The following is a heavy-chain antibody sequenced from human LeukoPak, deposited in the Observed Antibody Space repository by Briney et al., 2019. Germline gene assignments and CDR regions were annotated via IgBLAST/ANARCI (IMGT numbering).Heavy chain of an antibody. D-gene: IGHD3-22*01. CDR1: GFTFSSYW. Sequence: GGSLRLSCAASGFTFSSYWMHWVRQAPGKGLVWVSRISDGGSTTTDADSVKGRFTISRDNAKNTLYLQMNGLRAEDTAVYYCSRSAYYDGSGNYYDYWGQGTLVTVSS. V-gene: IGHV3-74*01. CDR3: SRSAYYDGSGNYYDY. CDR2: ISDGGSTT. J-gene: IGHJ4*02.